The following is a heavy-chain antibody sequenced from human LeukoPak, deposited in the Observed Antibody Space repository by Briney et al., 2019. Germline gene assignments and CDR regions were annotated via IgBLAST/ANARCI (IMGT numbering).Heavy chain of an antibody. J-gene: IGHJ3*02. CDR1: GGSIRSNTNYWGWNSSNC. CDR2: IHCSGTT. V-gene: IGHV4-39*01. Sequence: SETLSLTCTVSGGSIRSNTNYWGWNSSNCWGWIRQPPGKGLEWIGSIHCSGTTYYNPSLQSRLTISVDASKNQFSLKVTSVTATDTALYYCARQRDTASVGAFDIWGQGTMVTVSS. CDR3: ARQRDTASVGAFDI. D-gene: IGHD5-18*01.